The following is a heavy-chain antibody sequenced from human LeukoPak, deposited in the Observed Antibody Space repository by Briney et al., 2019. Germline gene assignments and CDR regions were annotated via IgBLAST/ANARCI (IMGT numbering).Heavy chain of an antibody. Sequence: PSETLSLTCTVSGGSISSSSHYWDWIRQPPGTGLEWIGTFHYSGSTYYNPSLQSRVTISEDTSKNQFSLKLNSVTAADTAVYYCARHYYDSSGRPFDYWGQGSLVTVSS. V-gene: IGHV4-39*01. J-gene: IGHJ4*02. CDR2: FHYSGST. CDR3: ARHYYDSSGRPFDY. CDR1: GGSISSSSHY. D-gene: IGHD3-22*01.